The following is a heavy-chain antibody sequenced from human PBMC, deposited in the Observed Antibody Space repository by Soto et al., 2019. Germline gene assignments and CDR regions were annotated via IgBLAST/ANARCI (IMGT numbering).Heavy chain of an antibody. CDR3: VSDXGYGXASVPYS. CDR1: GFAFSSYG. D-gene: IGHD5-18*01. V-gene: IGHV3-30*03. CDR2: ISYDGSLQ. Sequence: PASGFAFSSYGMHWVRQAPGTGLEWVAVISYDGSLQHYADSVKGRFTISRDNSKNMVLLQMSSLRAEDXAVYXCVSDXGYGXASVPYSWGQGTLVSVSS. J-gene: IGHJ4*02.